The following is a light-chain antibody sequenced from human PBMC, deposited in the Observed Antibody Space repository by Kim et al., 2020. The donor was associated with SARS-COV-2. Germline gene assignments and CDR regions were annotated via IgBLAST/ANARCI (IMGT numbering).Light chain of an antibody. Sequence: VSPGQTASITCSGGKLGNKYTSWYQQKPGQSPVLVMYQDSKRPSGIPERFSGSNSGNTATLTISGTQAIDEADYYCQAWDSSTAVVFGGGTQLTVL. CDR2: QDS. V-gene: IGLV3-1*01. CDR3: QAWDSSTAVV. J-gene: IGLJ2*01. CDR1: KLGNKY.